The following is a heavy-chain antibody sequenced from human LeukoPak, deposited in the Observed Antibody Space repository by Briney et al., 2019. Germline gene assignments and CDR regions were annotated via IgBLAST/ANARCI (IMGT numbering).Heavy chain of an antibody. CDR2: ISGSGGST. CDR1: RFQFSSYA. J-gene: IGHJ4*02. Sequence: GGSLRLSCVASRFQFSSYAMSWVRQAPGKGLEWVSVISGSGGSTYYADSVKGRFTISRDNSKNTLYLQMNSLRAEDTAVYYCVKEYHSRGFGAYFDYWGQGTLVTVSS. V-gene: IGHV3-23*01. CDR3: VKEYHSRGFGAYFDY. D-gene: IGHD3-3*01.